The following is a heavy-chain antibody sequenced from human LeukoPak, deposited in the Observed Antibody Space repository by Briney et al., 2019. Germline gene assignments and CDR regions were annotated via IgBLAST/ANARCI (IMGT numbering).Heavy chain of an antibody. Sequence: SETLSLTCAVSGGSISSGGYSWSWIRQPPGKGLEWIGYIYHSGSTNYNPSLKSRVTISVDTSRNQFSLKLSSVTAADTAVYYCARLVRGVMDYWGQGTLVTVSS. CDR3: ARLVRGVMDY. CDR2: IYHSGST. J-gene: IGHJ4*02. V-gene: IGHV4-30-2*02. D-gene: IGHD3-10*01. CDR1: GGSISSGGYS.